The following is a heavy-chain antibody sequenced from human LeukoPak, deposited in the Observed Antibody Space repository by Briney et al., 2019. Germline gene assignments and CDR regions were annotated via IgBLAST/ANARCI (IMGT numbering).Heavy chain of an antibody. CDR2: IYYSGST. V-gene: IGHV4-59*01. Sequence: TSETLSLTCTVSGGSISSYYWSWIRQPPGKGLEWIGYIYYSGSTNYNPSLKSRVTISVDTSKNQFSLKLSSVTAADTAVYYCARIGRSGYSYGYYYYYYGMDVWGQGTTVTVSS. D-gene: IGHD5-18*01. CDR1: GGSISSYY. CDR3: ARIGRSGYSYGYYYYYYGMDV. J-gene: IGHJ6*02.